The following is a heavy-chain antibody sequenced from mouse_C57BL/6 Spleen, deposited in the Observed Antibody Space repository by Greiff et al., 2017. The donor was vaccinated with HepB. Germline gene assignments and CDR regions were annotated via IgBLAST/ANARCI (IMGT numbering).Heavy chain of an antibody. CDR3: ARGGFQDYFDY. CDR2: IYPRSGNT. CDR1: GYTFTSYG. V-gene: IGHV1-81*01. J-gene: IGHJ2*01. Sequence: VKLMESGAELARPGASVKLSCKASGYTFTSYGISWVKQRTGQGLEWIGEIYPRSGNTYYNEKFKGKATLTADKSSSTAYMELRSLTSEDSAVYFCARGGFQDYFDYWGQGTTLTVSS.